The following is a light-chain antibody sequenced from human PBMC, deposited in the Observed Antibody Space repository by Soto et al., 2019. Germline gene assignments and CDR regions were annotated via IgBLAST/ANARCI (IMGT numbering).Light chain of an antibody. CDR1: QSVSSNY. CDR2: GAS. J-gene: IGKJ1*01. V-gene: IGKV3-20*01. Sequence: ESVLTQSPGTLSLSPGERATLSCRASQSVSSNYLAWDQETPGQAHRLLIYGASTRATGIPDRFSGTVSGTDFTLTISRLEPDDSAVYYCQQYGSSPTWTVGQGTKVDIK. CDR3: QQYGSSPTWT.